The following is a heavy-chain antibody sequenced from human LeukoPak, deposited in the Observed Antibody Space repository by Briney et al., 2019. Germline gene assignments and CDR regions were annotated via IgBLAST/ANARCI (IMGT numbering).Heavy chain of an antibody. J-gene: IGHJ4*02. Sequence: PSETLSLTCAVYGGSFSGYYWSWIRQPPGKGLEWIGEINHSGSTNYNPSLKSRVTISVDTSKNQFSLKLSSVTAADTAVYYCARAPPQRITIFGVVAVDFDYWGQGTLVTVSS. V-gene: IGHV4-34*09. CDR2: INHSGST. CDR1: GGSFSGYY. CDR3: ARAPPQRITIFGVVAVDFDY. D-gene: IGHD3-3*01.